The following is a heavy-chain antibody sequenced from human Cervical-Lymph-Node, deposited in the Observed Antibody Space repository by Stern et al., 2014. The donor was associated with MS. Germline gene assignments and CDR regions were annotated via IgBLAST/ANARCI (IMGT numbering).Heavy chain of an antibody. CDR2: IHTVGTT. V-gene: IGHV3-66*01. D-gene: IGHD6-6*01. CDR3: AREIAGRRFED. CDR1: GFPVGASY. J-gene: IGHJ4*02. Sequence: EVQLVESGGGLVQPGGSLRLSCEASGFPVGASYMNWVRQAPGKGLEWVSRIHTVGTTPYAASVKGRFTISRANAKNALYLQMDRLTVEDTAVYYCAREIAGRRFEDWGRGTLVAVSP.